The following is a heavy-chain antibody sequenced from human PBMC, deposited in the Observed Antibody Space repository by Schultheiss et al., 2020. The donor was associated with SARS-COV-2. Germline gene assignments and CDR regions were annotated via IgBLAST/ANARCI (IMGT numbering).Heavy chain of an antibody. D-gene: IGHD2-21*02. CDR1: GFTFDDYG. V-gene: IGHV3-20*04. J-gene: IGHJ4*02. CDR2: INWNGGST. CDR3: ARGRRCGGDCYWFDY. Sequence: GGSLRLSCAASGFTFDDYGMSWVRQAPGKGLEWVSGINWNGGSTGYADSVKGRFTISRDNAKNSLYLQMNSLRAEDTAVYYCARGRRCGGDCYWFDYWGQGTLVTVSS.